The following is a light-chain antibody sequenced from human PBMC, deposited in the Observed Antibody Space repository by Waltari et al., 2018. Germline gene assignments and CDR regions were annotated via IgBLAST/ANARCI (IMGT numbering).Light chain of an antibody. CDR2: GAS. Sequence: DTVMTQSPATLSVSPGERATLSCRASQSVGSNLAWYQQKPGQAPRLLIYGASTRATGSPARFSGRGSGTEFTLTITSLQSEDFAVYYCQQYEIWPRTFGQGTKVEIK. CDR1: QSVGSN. J-gene: IGKJ1*01. V-gene: IGKV3-15*01. CDR3: QQYEIWPRT.